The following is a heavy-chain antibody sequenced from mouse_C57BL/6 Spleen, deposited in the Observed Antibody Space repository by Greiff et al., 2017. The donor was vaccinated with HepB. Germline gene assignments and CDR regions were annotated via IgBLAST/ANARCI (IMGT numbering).Heavy chain of an antibody. V-gene: IGHV1-80*01. CDR2: IYPGDGDT. CDR1: GYAFSSYW. CDR3: ARLISLGDYSNYFDY. Sequence: VQLQQSGAELVKPGASVKISCKASGYAFSSYWMNWVKQRPGKGLEWIGQIYPGDGDTNYNGKFKGKATLTEDKSSSTAYMQLSSLTSEDSAVYFCARLISLGDYSNYFDYWGQGTTLTVSS. J-gene: IGHJ2*01. D-gene: IGHD2-5*01.